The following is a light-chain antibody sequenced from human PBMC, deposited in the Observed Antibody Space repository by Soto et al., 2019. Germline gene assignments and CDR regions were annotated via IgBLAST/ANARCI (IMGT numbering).Light chain of an antibody. CDR1: QSISSY. CDR3: QQSYSTPRT. J-gene: IGKJ1*01. V-gene: IGKV1-39*01. CDR2: ATS. Sequence: DIQMTQSPSSLSASVGDRATITCRASQSISSYLNWYQQKPGKAPNLLIYATSNLQSGVPSTFSGRGSGTDYTLTISSLQPEDFATYYCQQSYSTPRTFGPGTKVDIK.